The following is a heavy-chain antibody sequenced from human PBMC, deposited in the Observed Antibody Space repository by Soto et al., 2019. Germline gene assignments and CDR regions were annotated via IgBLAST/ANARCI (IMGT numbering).Heavy chain of an antibody. CDR1: GFTFSASA. V-gene: IGHV3-73*01. CDR3: TRQGGYCGGGSCFAFNDY. Sequence: EVPLVESGGGLVQPGGSLRLSCAASGFTFSASAIHWVRQASGKGLEWVGRVRTKANNYATAYAASVEGRFTISRDDSKNTAFLQMNSLKTEDTAVYYCTRQGGYCGGGSCFAFNDYWGQGTLVTVSS. D-gene: IGHD2-15*01. J-gene: IGHJ4*02. CDR2: VRTKANNYAT.